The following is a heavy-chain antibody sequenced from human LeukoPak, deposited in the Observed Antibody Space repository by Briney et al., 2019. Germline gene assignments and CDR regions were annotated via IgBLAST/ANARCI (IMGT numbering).Heavy chain of an antibody. CDR3: ARTRITMVRGVIIWWFDP. CDR2: IYYSGST. D-gene: IGHD3-10*01. V-gene: IGHV4-59*01. Sequence: PSETLSLTCTVSGGSIGSYYWSWIRQPPGKGLEWIGYIYYSGSTNYNPSLKSRVTISVDTSKNQFSLKLSSVTAADTAVYYCARTRITMVRGVIIWWFDPWGQGTLVTVSS. CDR1: GGSIGSYY. J-gene: IGHJ5*02.